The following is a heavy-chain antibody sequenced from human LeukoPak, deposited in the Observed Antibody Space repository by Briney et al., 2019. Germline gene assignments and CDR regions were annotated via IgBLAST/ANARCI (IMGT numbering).Heavy chain of an antibody. CDR1: GFTVSSNF. D-gene: IGHD1-26*01. J-gene: IGHJ4*02. V-gene: IGHV3-53*01. Sequence: PGESLRLSCVASGFTVSSNFMSWVRQAPGKGLEWVSVIYSGGDTYYADSVKGRFTISRDSSKNTLYLQMNSLRAEDTAVYYCARDIGGIFDSWGQGTLVTVSS. CDR2: IYSGGDT. CDR3: ARDIGGIFDS.